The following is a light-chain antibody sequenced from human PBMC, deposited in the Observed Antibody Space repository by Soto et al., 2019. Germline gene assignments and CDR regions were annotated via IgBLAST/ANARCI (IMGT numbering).Light chain of an antibody. CDR2: DVS. J-gene: IGLJ2*01. V-gene: IGLV2-14*01. Sequence: QSALTQPASVSGSPGQSITISCTGTSSDVGGYNYVSWYQQHPGKAPKLMIYDVSNRPSGVSNRFSASKSGNTASLTISGLHAEDEADYYCSSYTSSSTLVVFGGGTKVTVL. CDR3: SSYTSSSTLVV. CDR1: SSDVGGYNY.